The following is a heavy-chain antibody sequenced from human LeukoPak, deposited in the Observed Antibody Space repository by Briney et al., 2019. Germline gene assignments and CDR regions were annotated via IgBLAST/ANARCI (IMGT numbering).Heavy chain of an antibody. V-gene: IGHV4-39*01. CDR1: GGSISSSSYY. D-gene: IGHD6-13*01. J-gene: IGHJ4*02. Sequence: SETLSLTCTVSGGSISSSSYYWGWIRQPPGKGLEWIGSIYYSGSTYYNPSLKSRVTISVDTSKNQFSLKLSSVTAADTAVYYCARLRPDWESAAGTFYFDYWGQGTLVTVSS. CDR3: ARLRPDWESAAGTFYFDY. CDR2: IYYSGST.